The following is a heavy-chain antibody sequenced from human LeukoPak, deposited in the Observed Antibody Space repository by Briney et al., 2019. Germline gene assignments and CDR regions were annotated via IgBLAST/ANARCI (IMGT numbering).Heavy chain of an antibody. CDR1: GFTFSSYG. D-gene: IGHD5-24*01. CDR2: TSYDGSTK. V-gene: IGHV3-30*18. CDR3: AKGSVERWLQSQTDY. Sequence: GRSLRLSCAASGFTFSSYGMHWVRQAPGSGLEWVTVTSYDGSTKHYADSVKGRFTISRDNSKNTLYLQMNSLRAEDTAVYYCAKGSVERWLQSQTDYWGQGTLVTVSS. J-gene: IGHJ4*02.